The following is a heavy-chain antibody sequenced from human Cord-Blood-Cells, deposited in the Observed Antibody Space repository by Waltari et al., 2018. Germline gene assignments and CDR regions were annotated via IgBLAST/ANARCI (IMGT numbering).Heavy chain of an antibody. V-gene: IGHV4-34*01. CDR2: INHSGST. CDR3: ARVAGSYGFYYYDGMDV. CDR1: GGSFSGYL. Sequence: QVQLQQWGAGLLKPSEALSLTCAVYGGSFSGYLWPWFRHPPGKGLEWIGEINHSGSTNYNPSLKSRVTISVDTSKNQFSLKLSSVTAADTAVYYCARVAGSYGFYYYDGMDVWGQGTTVTVSS. J-gene: IGHJ6*02. D-gene: IGHD5-18*01.